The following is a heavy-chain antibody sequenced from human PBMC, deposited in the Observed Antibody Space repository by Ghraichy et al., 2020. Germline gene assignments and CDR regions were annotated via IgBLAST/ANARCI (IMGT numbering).Heavy chain of an antibody. CDR3: AKGSGVLYYDGMDV. V-gene: IGHV3-43*01. D-gene: IGHD3-16*01. CDR2: VSWDGGCT. Sequence: LSLTCAASGFTFDDCTMHWVRQAPGKGLEWVSLVSWDGGCTFYADSVKGRFTISRDNTGNSLYLQMNSLRTDDTALYFCAKGSGVLYYDGMDVWGQGTTVTVSS. CDR1: GFTFDDCT. J-gene: IGHJ6*02.